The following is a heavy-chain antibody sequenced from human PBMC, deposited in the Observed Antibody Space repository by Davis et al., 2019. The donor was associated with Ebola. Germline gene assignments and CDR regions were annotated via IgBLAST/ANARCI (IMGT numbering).Heavy chain of an antibody. D-gene: IGHD6-13*01. J-gene: IGHJ4*02. CDR1: GYTFTYRY. CDR2: ITPFNGNT. CDR3: ARDLVGAAAGTNY. Sequence: AASVKVSCKASGYTFTYRYLHWVRQAPGQALEWMGWITPFNGNTNYAQKFQDRVTITRDRSMSTAYMELSSLRSEDTAVYYCARDLVGAAAGTNYWGQGTLVTVSS. V-gene: IGHV1-45*02.